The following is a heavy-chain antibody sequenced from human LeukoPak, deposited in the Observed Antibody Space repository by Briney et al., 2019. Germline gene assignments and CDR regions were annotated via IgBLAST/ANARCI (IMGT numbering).Heavy chain of an antibody. CDR3: ARRLKTVVAEFYFDY. D-gene: IGHD3-22*01. Sequence: SETLSLTCAVSGASISGSGYYLGWIRQPPGKGLEWIGNIYYTGSTYYYASLQSRVTISIDTSKNQFSLRLNSVTAADTAVYYCARRLKTVVAEFYFDYWGQGTLVTVSS. CDR2: IYYTGST. V-gene: IGHV4-39*01. CDR1: GASISGSGYY. J-gene: IGHJ4*02.